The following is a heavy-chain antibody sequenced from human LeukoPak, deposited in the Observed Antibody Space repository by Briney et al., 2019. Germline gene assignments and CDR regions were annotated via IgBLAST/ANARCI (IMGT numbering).Heavy chain of an antibody. D-gene: IGHD4-17*01. Sequence: VKGRFTISRDNAKNSLYLQMNSLRAEDTAVYYCARVKSRGDYVFDYWGQGTLVTVSS. J-gene: IGHJ4*02. CDR3: ARVKSRGDYVFDY. V-gene: IGHV3-11*04.